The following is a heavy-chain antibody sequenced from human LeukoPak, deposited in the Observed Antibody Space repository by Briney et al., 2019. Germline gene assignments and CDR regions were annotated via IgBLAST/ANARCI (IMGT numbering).Heavy chain of an antibody. V-gene: IGHV4-4*02. J-gene: IGHJ3*02. Sequence: DPSETLSLTCAVSGGSISSCNWWSWVRQPPGKGLEWIGEIHHSGSTNYNPSLKSRVTISVDTSKNQFSLKLSSVTAADTAVYYCARGLRRATVTTGGAFDIWGQGTMVTVSS. CDR1: GGSISSCNW. D-gene: IGHD4-17*01. CDR2: IHHSGST. CDR3: ARGLRRATVTTGGAFDI.